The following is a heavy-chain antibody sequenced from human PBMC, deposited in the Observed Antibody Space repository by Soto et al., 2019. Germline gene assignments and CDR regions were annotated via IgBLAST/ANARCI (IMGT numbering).Heavy chain of an antibody. CDR3: GRVGSASFSVVVIADH. Sequence: GGSLRLSCTASGFTFGDYAMSWFRQAPGKGLEWVGVIRSRDYGGTTQYAASVEGRFTISRDDSKSIAYLKMDSLKTEDTAIYYSGRVGSASFSVVVIADHWGQGTQVTVSS. J-gene: IGHJ4*02. CDR2: IRSRDYGGTT. V-gene: IGHV3-49*03. D-gene: IGHD2-15*01. CDR1: GFTFGDYA.